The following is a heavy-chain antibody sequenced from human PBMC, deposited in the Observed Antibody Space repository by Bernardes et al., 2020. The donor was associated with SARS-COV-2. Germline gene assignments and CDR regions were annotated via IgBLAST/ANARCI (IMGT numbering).Heavy chain of an antibody. V-gene: IGHV1-18*01. Sequence: SVNVSCQPSRYTFTNYFLIWVQLAPGLELEWMGWISSNNLNANYAQSLHGRVTITTDTSTSTSYMEPRRLRPDDTAVYYCARDSGREYSGKYLCDFWGKGTLVTVSS. CDR2: ISSNNLNA. CDR1: RYTFTNYF. CDR3: ARDSGREYSGKYLCDF. D-gene: IGHD1-26*01. J-gene: IGHJ4*02.